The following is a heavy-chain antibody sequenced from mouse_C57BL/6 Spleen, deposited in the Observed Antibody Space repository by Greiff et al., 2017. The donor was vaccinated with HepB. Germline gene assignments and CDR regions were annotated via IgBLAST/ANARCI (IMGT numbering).Heavy chain of an antibody. Sequence: QVQLQQSGPELVKPGASVKISCKASGYAFSSSWMNWVKQRPGKGLEWIGQIYPGDGYTNYNGKFKGKATLTADKSSSTAYMQLSSLTSEDSAVYFCARSIRFYYGNCVPSDYWGQGTTLTVSS. CDR3: ARSIRFYYGNCVPSDY. D-gene: IGHD2-1*01. J-gene: IGHJ2*01. V-gene: IGHV1-82*01. CDR2: IYPGDGYT. CDR1: GYAFSSSW.